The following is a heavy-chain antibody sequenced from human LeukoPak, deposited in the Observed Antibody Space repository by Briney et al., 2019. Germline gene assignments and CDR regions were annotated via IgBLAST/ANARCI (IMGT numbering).Heavy chain of an antibody. Sequence: GGSLRLSCAASGFTFSSYWMSWVRQAPGKGLEWVANIKQDGSEKYYVGSVRGRFTISRDNAKNSLDLQMSSLRAEDTAVYYCARERGGYCSGATCYKAFDIWGQGTMVTVSS. CDR3: ARERGGYCSGATCYKAFDI. V-gene: IGHV3-7*01. CDR2: IKQDGSEK. CDR1: GFTFSSYW. J-gene: IGHJ3*02. D-gene: IGHD2-2*02.